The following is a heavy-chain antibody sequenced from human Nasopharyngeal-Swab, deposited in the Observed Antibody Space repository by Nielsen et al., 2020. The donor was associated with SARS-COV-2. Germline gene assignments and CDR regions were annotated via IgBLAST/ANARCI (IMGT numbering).Heavy chain of an antibody. D-gene: IGHD6-19*01. CDR2: ISGSGGST. V-gene: IGHV3-23*01. CDR3: AKDDQWLRY. CDR1: GFTFSSYA. J-gene: IGHJ4*02. Sequence: GESLKISCAASGFTFSSYAMSWVRQAPGKGLEWVSAISGSGGSTYYADSVKGRFTISRDNSNNTLYLQMSSLRTVDTAIYYCAKDDQWLRYWGKGALVTVSS.